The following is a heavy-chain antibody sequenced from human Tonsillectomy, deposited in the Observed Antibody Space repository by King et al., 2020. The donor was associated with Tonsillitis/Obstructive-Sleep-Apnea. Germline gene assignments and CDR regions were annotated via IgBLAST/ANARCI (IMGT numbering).Heavy chain of an antibody. CDR2: IFSNDQK. V-gene: IGHV2-26*01. J-gene: IGHJ4*02. CDR1: GFSLSNIRMG. CDR3: SRIRTPYGSGSYNEFDY. Sequence: TLKESGPVLVKPTETLTLTCTVSGFSLSNIRMGVSWIRQPPGKALEWLAHIFSNDQKSHSTSLKSRLTISKDTSKSQVVLTMTNMDPVDTATYYCSRIRTPYGSGSYNEFDYWGQGTLVTVSS. D-gene: IGHD3-10*01.